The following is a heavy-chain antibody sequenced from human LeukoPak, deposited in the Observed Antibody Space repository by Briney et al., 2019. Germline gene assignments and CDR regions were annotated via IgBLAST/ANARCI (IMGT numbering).Heavy chain of an antibody. J-gene: IGHJ5*02. V-gene: IGHV1-69*06. Sequence: VASVKVSCKASGGTFSSYAISWVRQAPGQGLEWMGGIIPIFGTANYAQKFQGRVTITADKSTSTAYMELSSLRSEDTAVYYCAREGEYYYDSSGYYSGPWGQGTLVTVSS. CDR3: AREGEYYYDSSGYYSGP. CDR2: IIPIFGTA. D-gene: IGHD3-22*01. CDR1: GGTFSSYA.